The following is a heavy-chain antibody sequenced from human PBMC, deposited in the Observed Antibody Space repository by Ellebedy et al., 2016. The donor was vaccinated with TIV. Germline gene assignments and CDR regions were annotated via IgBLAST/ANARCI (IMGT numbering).Heavy chain of an antibody. D-gene: IGHD3-3*01. Sequence: GESLKISCAASGFTFSNYAMSWVRQAPGKGLAWVSAIGGNGGSTYHADSVRGRFTISRDNSKSTVYLQMNSLRDEDTAVYYCARDAFGSIDYWGQGTLVTVSS. CDR2: IGGNGGST. V-gene: IGHV3-23*01. CDR1: GFTFSNYA. J-gene: IGHJ4*02. CDR3: ARDAFGSIDY.